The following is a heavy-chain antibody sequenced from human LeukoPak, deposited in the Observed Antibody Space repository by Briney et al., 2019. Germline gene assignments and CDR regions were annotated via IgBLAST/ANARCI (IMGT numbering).Heavy chain of an antibody. CDR2: IYHSGST. Sequence: SETLSLTCAVSGGSISSGGYSWSWIRQPPGKGLEWFGYIYHSGSTYYNPSLKSRVTISVDRSKNQFSLKLSSVPAADTAVYYCARVARDSSGYSAYYFDYWGQGTLVTVSS. CDR3: ARVARDSSGYSAYYFDY. J-gene: IGHJ4*02. V-gene: IGHV4-30-2*01. D-gene: IGHD3-22*01. CDR1: GGSISSGGYS.